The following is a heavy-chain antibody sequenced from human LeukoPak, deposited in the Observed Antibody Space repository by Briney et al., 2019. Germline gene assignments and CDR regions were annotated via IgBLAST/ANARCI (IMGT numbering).Heavy chain of an antibody. Sequence: GGSLRLSCAVSEFAVYNSYMSWVRQAPGKGLEWVSIIYSGGDTFYVDSVKGRFTISRDKSKNTVYLQMNSLRAEDTAVYYCATRDRNNGVDYWGQGTQVTVSS. CDR3: ATRDRNNGVDY. D-gene: IGHD2-8*01. CDR2: IYSGGDT. J-gene: IGHJ4*02. V-gene: IGHV3-53*01. CDR1: EFAVYNSY.